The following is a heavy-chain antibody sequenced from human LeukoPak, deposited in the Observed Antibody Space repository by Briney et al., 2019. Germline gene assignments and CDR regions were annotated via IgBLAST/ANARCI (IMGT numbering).Heavy chain of an antibody. D-gene: IGHD6-19*01. CDR1: GFTFSDYY. V-gene: IGHV3-15*01. J-gene: IGHJ4*02. CDR2: IKSKTDGGTT. Sequence: GGSLRLSCAASGFTFSDYYMSWVRQAPGKGLEWVGRIKSKTDGGTTDYAAPLKGRFTISRDDSKDTLYLQMNSLKTEDTAVYYCTTRAVAGSSPYWGQGTLVTVSS. CDR3: TTRAVAGSSPY.